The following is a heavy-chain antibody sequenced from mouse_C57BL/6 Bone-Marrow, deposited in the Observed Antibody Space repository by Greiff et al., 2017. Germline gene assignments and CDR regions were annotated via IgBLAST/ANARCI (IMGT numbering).Heavy chain of an antibody. CDR3: VREGNYGSSYSFAY. J-gene: IGHJ3*01. D-gene: IGHD1-1*01. CDR1: GFTFNTYA. CDR2: IRSKSSNYAT. V-gene: IGHV10-3*01. Sequence: EVQGVESGGGLVQPKGSLKLSCAASGFTFNTYAMHWVRQAPGKGLEWVARIRSKSSNYATYYADSVKDRFTISRDDSQSMLYLQMNNLKTEDTAMYYCVREGNYGSSYSFAYWGQGTLVTVSA.